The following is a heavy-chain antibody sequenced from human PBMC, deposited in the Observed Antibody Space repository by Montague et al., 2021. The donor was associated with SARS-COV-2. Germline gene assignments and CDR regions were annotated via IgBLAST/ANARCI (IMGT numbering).Heavy chain of an antibody. Sequence: LSLSLAASGFTFSSYGMHWVRQAPGKGLEWVVVIWYDGSNKYYADSVKGRFTISRDNSKNTLYLQMNSLRAEDTAVYYCARDGPYDFWSGYYHYYYGMDVWGQGTTVTVSS. J-gene: IGHJ6*02. V-gene: IGHV3-33*01. D-gene: IGHD3-3*01. CDR1: GFTFSSYG. CDR3: ARDGPYDFWSGYYHYYYGMDV. CDR2: IWYDGSNK.